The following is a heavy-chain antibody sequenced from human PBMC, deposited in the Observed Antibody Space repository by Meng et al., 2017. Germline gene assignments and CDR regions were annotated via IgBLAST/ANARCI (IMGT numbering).Heavy chain of an antibody. Sequence: QVQLGESGGGLVRPGGALRLSCAASGFTFSDYYLSVIRQAPGKGLEWVSYISSSGSTIYYADSVKGRFTISRDNSKNTLYLQMNSLRAEDTAVYYCARGMAALQWLADWGQGTLVTVSS. D-gene: IGHD6-19*01. CDR1: GFTFSDYY. J-gene: IGHJ4*02. V-gene: IGHV3-11*04. CDR2: ISSSGSTI. CDR3: ARGMAALQWLAD.